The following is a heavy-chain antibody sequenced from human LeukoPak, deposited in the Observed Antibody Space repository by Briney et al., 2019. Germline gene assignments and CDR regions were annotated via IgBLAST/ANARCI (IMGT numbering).Heavy chain of an antibody. CDR3: AKQAKHATFYYFDY. CDR2: ISGSVGIT. Sequence: GGSLRLSCAASGFTFSNYAMSWVRQAPGKGLEWVSGISGSVGITYYADSVKGRFTISRDNSKNTLYLQMNSLRAEDTAVYYCAKQAKHATFYYFDYWGQGTLVTVSS. V-gene: IGHV3-23*01. J-gene: IGHJ4*02. CDR1: GFTFSNYA.